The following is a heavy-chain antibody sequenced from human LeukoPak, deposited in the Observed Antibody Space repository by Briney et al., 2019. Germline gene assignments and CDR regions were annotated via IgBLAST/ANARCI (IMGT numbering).Heavy chain of an antibody. CDR3: AKDLATKYSCDY. CDR1: GFTFSSYS. D-gene: IGHD1-26*01. Sequence: GGSLRLSCAASGFTFSSYSMNWVCQAPGKGLEWVSSISSSSSYIYYADSVKGRFTISRDNAKNSLYLQMNSLRAEDTAVFYCAKDLATKYSCDYWGQGILVIVSS. V-gene: IGHV3-21*01. J-gene: IGHJ4*02. CDR2: ISSSSSYI.